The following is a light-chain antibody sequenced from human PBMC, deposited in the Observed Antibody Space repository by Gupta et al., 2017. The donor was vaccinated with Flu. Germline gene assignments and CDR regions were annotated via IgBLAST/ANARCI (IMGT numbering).Light chain of an antibody. Sequence: DNVLTVAPDALAVSRGERAPINCKSSQSILYSTKNKNYLAWYQQKPGQPPKLLIYRASTRESGVPDRFSGSGSGTDFTLTISSLQAEDVAVYYCQQYYITPHTFGQGTRLEIK. CDR2: RAS. J-gene: IGKJ2*01. CDR3: QQYYITPHT. V-gene: IGKV4-1*01. CDR1: QSILYSTKNKNY.